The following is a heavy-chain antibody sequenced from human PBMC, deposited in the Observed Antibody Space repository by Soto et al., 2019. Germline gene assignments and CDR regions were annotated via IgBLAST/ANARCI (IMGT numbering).Heavy chain of an antibody. CDR1: GFTFSDHY. D-gene: IGHD3-22*01. CDR2: TRNKGNSYST. Sequence: LRLSCAASGFTFSDHYMDWVRQAPGKGLEWVGRTRNKGNSYSTEYAASVKGRFTISRDDSKNSLYLQMNSLKTEDTAVYYCTINYYDTSGYPIDIWGQGTMVTVSS. J-gene: IGHJ3*02. V-gene: IGHV3-72*01. CDR3: TINYYDTSGYPIDI.